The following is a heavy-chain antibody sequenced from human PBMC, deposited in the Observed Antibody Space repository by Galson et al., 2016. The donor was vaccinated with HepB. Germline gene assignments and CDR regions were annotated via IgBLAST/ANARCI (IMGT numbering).Heavy chain of an antibody. D-gene: IGHD5-18*01. CDR2: VSTYNGNT. J-gene: IGHJ4*02. CDR3: ARGGGRGYNYTGDY. Sequence: SVKVSCKASGYTLSSYSILWVRQAPGQGLEWMGWVSTYNGNTNSAQKLQGRVTMTTDTSTTTAYMELRTLRSDDTAVYYCARGGGRGYNYTGDYWGQGTLVTVSS. CDR1: GYTLSSYS. V-gene: IGHV1-18*04.